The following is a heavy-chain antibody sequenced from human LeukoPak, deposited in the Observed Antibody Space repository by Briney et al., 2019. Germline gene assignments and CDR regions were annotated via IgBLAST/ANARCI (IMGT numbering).Heavy chain of an antibody. CDR2: ISGRTGGT. J-gene: IGHJ4*02. Sequence: GGSLRLSCAASGFTFNTNAMSWVRQAPGKGLEWVSAISGRTGGTYYADSVKGRFTISRDNSKSTLYLQMDNLRAEDTAVYYCAKCGNSGCHLIDYRGQGTLVTVSS. CDR3: AKCGNSGCHLIDY. D-gene: IGHD5-12*01. V-gene: IGHV3-23*01. CDR1: GFTFNTNA.